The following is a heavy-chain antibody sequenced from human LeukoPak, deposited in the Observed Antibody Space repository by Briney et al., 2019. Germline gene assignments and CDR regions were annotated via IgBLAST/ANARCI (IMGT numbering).Heavy chain of an antibody. CDR2: IYSGDIT. CDR1: GFTFSSKY. Sequence: PGGSLRLSCAASGFTFSSKYMSWVRQAPGKGLEWVSVIYSGDITYYADSVKGRFTISRDISKNTLYLHMNSLRAEDMAVYYCARGGSSGIFYFYMDVWGKGTTVTISS. V-gene: IGHV3-66*01. J-gene: IGHJ6*03. CDR3: ARGGSSGIFYFYMDV. D-gene: IGHD3-10*01.